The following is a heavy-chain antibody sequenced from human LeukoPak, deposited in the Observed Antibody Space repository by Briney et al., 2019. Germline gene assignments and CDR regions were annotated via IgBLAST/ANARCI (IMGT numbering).Heavy chain of an antibody. Sequence: GESLKISCKGSGYSFTSYWIGWVRQMPGKGLEWMGIIYPGDSDTRYSPSFQGQVTISADKSISTAYLQWSSLKASDTAMYYCARHYYYDSGGYYYAPFGYWGQGTLVTVSS. CDR2: IYPGDSDT. V-gene: IGHV5-51*01. CDR1: GYSFTSYW. CDR3: ARHYYYDSGGYYYAPFGY. D-gene: IGHD3-22*01. J-gene: IGHJ4*02.